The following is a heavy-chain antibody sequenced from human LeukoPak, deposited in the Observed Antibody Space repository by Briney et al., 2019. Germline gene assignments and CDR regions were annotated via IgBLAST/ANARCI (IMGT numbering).Heavy chain of an antibody. CDR3: ARIKTYCSSTSCPGVDYYDFWSGCFDY. J-gene: IGHJ4*02. CDR1: GGSFSGYY. CDR2: INHSGST. Sequence: PSETLSLTCAVYGGSFSGYYWSWIRQPPGKGLEWIGEINHSGSTNYDPSLKSRVTISVDTSKNQFSLKLSSVTAADAAVYYCARIKTYCSSTSCPGVDYYDFWSGCFDYWGQGTLVTVSS. D-gene: IGHD3-3*01. V-gene: IGHV4-34*01.